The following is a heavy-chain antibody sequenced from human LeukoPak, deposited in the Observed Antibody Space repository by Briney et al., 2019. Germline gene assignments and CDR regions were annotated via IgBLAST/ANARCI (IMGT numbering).Heavy chain of an antibody. CDR2: IYYSGST. D-gene: IGHD5-24*01. J-gene: IGHJ4*02. CDR3: ASGPRDQFDY. V-gene: IGHV4-31*03. Sequence: SETLSLTCTVSGASISGSGYYWSWIHQHPGKGLEWIGYIYYSGSTYYNPSLKSRLTMSVDTSKNQFSLKLSSVTAADTAVYYCASGPRDQFDYWGQGTLVIVSS. CDR1: GASISGSGYY.